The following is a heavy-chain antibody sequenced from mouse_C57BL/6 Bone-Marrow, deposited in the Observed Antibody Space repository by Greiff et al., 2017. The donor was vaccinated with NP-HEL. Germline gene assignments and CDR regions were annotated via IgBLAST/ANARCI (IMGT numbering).Heavy chain of an antibody. V-gene: IGHV1-54*01. CDR3: ARELCAY. D-gene: IGHD4-1*01. CDR1: GYAFTNYL. CDR2: INPGSGGT. J-gene: IGHJ3*01. Sequence: QVQLQQSGAELVRPGTSVKVSCKASGYAFTNYLIEWVKQRPGQGLEWIGVINPGSGGTNYNEKFKGKATLTADKSSSTAYMQLSSLTSEDSAVYFCARELCAYWGQGTLVTVSA.